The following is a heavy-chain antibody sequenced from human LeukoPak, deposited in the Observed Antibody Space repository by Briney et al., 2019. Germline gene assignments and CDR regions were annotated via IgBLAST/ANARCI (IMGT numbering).Heavy chain of an antibody. D-gene: IGHD3-9*01. J-gene: IGHJ4*02. Sequence: SQTLSLTCTVSGGSISSGGYYWSWIRQPPGKGLEWIGYIYHSGSTYYNPSLKSRVTISVDKSKNQFSLKLSSVTAADTAVYYCARVYYDILTGYPYFDYWGQGTLVTVSS. CDR1: GGSISSGGYY. V-gene: IGHV4-30-2*01. CDR2: IYHSGST. CDR3: ARVYYDILTGYPYFDY.